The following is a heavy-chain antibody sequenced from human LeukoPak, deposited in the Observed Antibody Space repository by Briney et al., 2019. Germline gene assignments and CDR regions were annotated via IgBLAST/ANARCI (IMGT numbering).Heavy chain of an antibody. J-gene: IGHJ4*02. CDR2: ISYDGSNK. CDR3: AKDYYYGSGSYPSPYYFDY. Sequence: GRSLRLSCAASGFTFDDYAMHWVRQAPGKGLEWVAVISYDGSNKYYADSVKGRFTISRDNSKNTLYLQMNSLRAEDTAVYYCAKDYYYGSGSYPSPYYFDYWGQGTLVTVSS. D-gene: IGHD3-10*01. V-gene: IGHV3-30*18. CDR1: GFTFDDYA.